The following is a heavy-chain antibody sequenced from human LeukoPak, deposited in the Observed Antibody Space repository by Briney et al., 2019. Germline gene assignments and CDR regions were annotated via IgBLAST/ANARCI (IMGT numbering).Heavy chain of an antibody. CDR3: ARGNSEAFDI. V-gene: IGHV3-33*01. CDR1: GFTFSNYA. D-gene: IGHD4-23*01. Sequence: PGRSLRLSCAASGFTFSNYAMHWVRQPPGKGLEWVAIIWYDGSYKYYADSVKGRFTVSRDNSKNTLYLQVNSLTAEDTAVYYCARGNSEAFDIWGQGTMLTVSS. J-gene: IGHJ3*02. CDR2: IWYDGSYK.